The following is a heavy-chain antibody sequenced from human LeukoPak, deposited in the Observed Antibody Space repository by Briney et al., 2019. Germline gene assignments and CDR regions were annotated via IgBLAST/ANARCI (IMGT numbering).Heavy chain of an antibody. CDR1: GFTFSSYA. CDR2: ISGSGGST. V-gene: IGHV3-23*01. D-gene: IGHD1-26*01. CDR3: AKDRAGREGFDY. Sequence: GGSLRLSCAASGFTFSSYAMSWVRQAPGKGLEWVSAISGSGGSTYYADSVKGRFTVSRDNSKNTLYLQMNSLRAEDTAVYYCAKDRAGREGFDYWGQGTLVTVSS. J-gene: IGHJ4*02.